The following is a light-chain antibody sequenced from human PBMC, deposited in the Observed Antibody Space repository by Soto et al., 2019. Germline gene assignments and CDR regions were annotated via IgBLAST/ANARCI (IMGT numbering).Light chain of an antibody. V-gene: IGKV1-13*02. CDR3: HPLHRNLLT. J-gene: IGKJ5*01. Sequence: AIPLTQSPSSLSASVGDRVTITCRASQGISSALAWYQQKPGKAPKLLIYDASSLESGVPSRFSGSGSETTFALSLSSLQAEDFAPNSCHPLHRNLLTFGQGTRLEIK. CDR2: DAS. CDR1: QGISSA.